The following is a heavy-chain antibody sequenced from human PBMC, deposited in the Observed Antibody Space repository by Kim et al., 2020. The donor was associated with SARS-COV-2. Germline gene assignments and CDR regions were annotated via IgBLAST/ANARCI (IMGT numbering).Heavy chain of an antibody. J-gene: IGHJ4*02. V-gene: IGHV2-70*19. CDR2: GDK. CDR3: ARGRYYYDF. Sequence: GDKHYSPSLQTRLTISKDTSKNQVVLTMTNMDPVDTATYYCARGRYYYDFWGQGTLVTVSS.